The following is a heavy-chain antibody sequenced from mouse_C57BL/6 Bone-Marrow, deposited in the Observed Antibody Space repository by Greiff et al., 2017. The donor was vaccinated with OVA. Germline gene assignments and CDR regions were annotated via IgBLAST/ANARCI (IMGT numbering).Heavy chain of an antibody. CDR3: ARTGVFSWFAY. J-gene: IGHJ3*01. Sequence: VQLQQSGPGMVKPSQSLSLTCTVTGYSITSGYDWHWIRHFPGNKLEWMGYISYSGSTNYNPSLKSRISITHDTSKNHFFLKLNSVTTEDTATYYCARTGVFSWFAYWGQGTLVTVSA. V-gene: IGHV3-1*01. CDR2: ISYSGST. CDR1: GYSITSGYD.